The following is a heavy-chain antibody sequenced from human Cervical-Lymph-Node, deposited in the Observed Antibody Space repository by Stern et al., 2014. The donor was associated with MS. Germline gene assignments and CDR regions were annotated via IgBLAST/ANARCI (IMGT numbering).Heavy chain of an antibody. CDR1: GGTSSRHA. Sequence: VQLVESGAEVKEPGSSVKVSCTASGGTSSRHAISWVRQAPGQGLEWMGGIIPVLSTTNYAQKLQVRVTITADYSTSTTFLELSGLTSNDTALYYCARRGSARRGSGWLDPWGQGTLVIVSS. CDR2: IIPVLSTT. V-gene: IGHV1-69*01. D-gene: IGHD3-10*01. J-gene: IGHJ5*02. CDR3: ARRGSARRGSGWLDP.